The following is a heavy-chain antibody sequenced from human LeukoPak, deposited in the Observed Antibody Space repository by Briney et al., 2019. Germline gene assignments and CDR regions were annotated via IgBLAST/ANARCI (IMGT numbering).Heavy chain of an antibody. J-gene: IGHJ4*02. CDR2: IKSKTNGETT. D-gene: IGHD4-17*01. CDR1: GFTFSNAW. Sequence: PGGSLRLSCAGSGFTFSNAWMTWVRQAPGKGLEWVGLIKSKTNGETTDYGAPVKGRFAISRDDSKNTLYLQVNSLKTEDTAVYYCTRRELNRYGDDIDYWGQGTLVTVSS. CDR3: TRRELNRYGDDIDY. V-gene: IGHV3-15*01.